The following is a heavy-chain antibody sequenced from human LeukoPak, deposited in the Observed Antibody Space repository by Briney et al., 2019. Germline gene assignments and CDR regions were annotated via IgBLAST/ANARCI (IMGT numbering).Heavy chain of an antibody. CDR1: GGSISSYY. D-gene: IGHD3-3*01. J-gene: IGHJ4*02. V-gene: IGHV4-4*07. CDR3: ARVRVVISGYCFDY. CDR2: IYTSGST. Sequence: SETLSLTCTVSGGSISSYYWSWIRQPAGKGLEWIGRIYTSGSTNYNPSLKSRVTMSVDTSKDQFSLKLSSVTAADTAVYYCARVRVVISGYCFDYWGQGTLVTVSS.